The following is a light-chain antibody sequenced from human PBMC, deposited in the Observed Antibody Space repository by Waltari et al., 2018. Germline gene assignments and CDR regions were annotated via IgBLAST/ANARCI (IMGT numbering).Light chain of an antibody. Sequence: DIVMTQSPDSLAVPLGERVTINCKSSQSLLYNSTDKNYLAWYQQKPGQPPKLLFYWASTRHSGVPDRLSGSGSATDFTLTISSLQAEDVAVYYCQQYYSRRTFGRGTRVEIK. J-gene: IGKJ1*01. V-gene: IGKV4-1*01. CDR3: QQYYSRRT. CDR2: WAS. CDR1: QSLLYNSTDKNY.